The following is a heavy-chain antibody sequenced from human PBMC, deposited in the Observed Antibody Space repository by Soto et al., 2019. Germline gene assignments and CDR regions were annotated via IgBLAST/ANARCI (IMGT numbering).Heavy chain of an antibody. CDR3: ARGLKRVVVVPAATDYYYGMDV. CDR2: IIPIFGTA. Sequence: GASVKVSCKASGGTFSSYAISWVRQAPGQGLEWMGGIIPIFGTANYAQKFQGRVTITADESTSTAYMELSSLRSEDTAVYYCARGLKRVVVVPAATDYYYGMDVWGQGTTVTVSS. CDR1: GGTFSSYA. J-gene: IGHJ6*02. V-gene: IGHV1-69*13. D-gene: IGHD2-2*01.